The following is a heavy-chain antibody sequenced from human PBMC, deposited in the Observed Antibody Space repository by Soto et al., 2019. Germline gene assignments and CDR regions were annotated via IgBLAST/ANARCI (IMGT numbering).Heavy chain of an antibody. D-gene: IGHD2-2*01. J-gene: IGHJ5*02. V-gene: IGHV1-69*13. CDR3: ARARQPQLYNWFDP. CDR1: GGTFSSYA. CDR2: IIPIFGTA. Sequence: SVKVSCKASGGTFSSYAISWVRQAPGQGLEWMGGIIPIFGTANYAQKFQGRVTITADESTSSAYMELSSLRSEDTAVYYCARARQPQLYNWFDPWGPGTLVTVSS.